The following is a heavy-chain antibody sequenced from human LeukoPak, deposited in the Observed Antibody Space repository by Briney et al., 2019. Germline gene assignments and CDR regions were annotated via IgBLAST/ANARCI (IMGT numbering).Heavy chain of an antibody. CDR2: INPNSGGT. D-gene: IGHD2-2*01. V-gene: IGHV1-2*02. J-gene: IGHJ4*02. CDR1: GYTFTSHY. CDR3: ARDRVVVPAAFDY. Sequence: GASVKVSCKASGYTFTSHYMQWVRLAPGQGLEWMGWINPNSGGTNYAQKFQGRVTMTRDTSISTAYMELSRLRSDDTAVYYCARDRVVVPAAFDYWGQGTLVTVSS.